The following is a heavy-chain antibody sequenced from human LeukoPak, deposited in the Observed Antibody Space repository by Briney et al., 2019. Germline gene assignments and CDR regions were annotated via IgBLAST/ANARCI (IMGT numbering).Heavy chain of an antibody. CDR2: ISWNSGSI. Sequence: GGSLGLSCAASGFTLDDYAMHWVRQAPGKGLEWVSGISWNSGSIGYADSVKGRFTISRDNAKNSLYLQMNSLRAEDTALYYCAKEDGVVAALTHYYYGMDVWGQGTLVTVSS. CDR3: AKEDGVVAALTHYYYGMDV. CDR1: GFTLDDYA. V-gene: IGHV3-9*01. J-gene: IGHJ6*02. D-gene: IGHD2-15*01.